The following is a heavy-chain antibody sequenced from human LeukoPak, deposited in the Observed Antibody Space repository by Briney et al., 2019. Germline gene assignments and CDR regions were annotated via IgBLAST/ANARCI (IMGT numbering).Heavy chain of an antibody. D-gene: IGHD3-10*01. V-gene: IGHV1-18*01. J-gene: IGHJ4*02. Sequence: ASVKVSCKASGYTFTSYGISGVRQAPGQGLAWMGWISAYNGNTNYAQKLQGRVTMTTDTSTRTAYMELRSLRSDDTVVYYWASDSTMVRGSIGYWGQGTLVTVSS. CDR1: GYTFTSYG. CDR2: ISAYNGNT. CDR3: ASDSTMVRGSIGY.